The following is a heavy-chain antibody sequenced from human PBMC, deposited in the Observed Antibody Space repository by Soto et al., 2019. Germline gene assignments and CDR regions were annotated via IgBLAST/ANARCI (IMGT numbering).Heavy chain of an antibody. D-gene: IGHD3-3*01. V-gene: IGHV1-18*04. J-gene: IGHJ6*02. CDR1: GYTFSGYS. CDR2: ISGYNGNT. Sequence: QVVLEQSGGEVKKPGASVKVSCKASGYTFSGYSITWVRQAPGQGLEWMGRISGYNGNTNYARTLRGRLTLTTDTSTSTAYMELRSLTSDDTAVDYCARDVFCSGAPACPDMDVWGQGTTVTVSS. CDR3: ARDVFCSGAPACPDMDV.